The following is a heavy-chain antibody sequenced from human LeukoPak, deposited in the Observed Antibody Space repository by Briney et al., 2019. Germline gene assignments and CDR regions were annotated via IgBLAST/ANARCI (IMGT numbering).Heavy chain of an antibody. V-gene: IGHV3-33*01. CDR2: IWSDGSSK. CDR1: GFTFSSYG. J-gene: IGHJ6*02. Sequence: GRSLILSRAASGFTFSSYGMHWVRQAPGKGLEWVAVIWSDGSSKHYADSVKGRFTISRDNSKNTLYLQMSSLRAEDTALYYCARGQPPSYYDMDVWGQGTTAPVSS. CDR3: ARGQPPSYYDMDV. D-gene: IGHD6-13*01.